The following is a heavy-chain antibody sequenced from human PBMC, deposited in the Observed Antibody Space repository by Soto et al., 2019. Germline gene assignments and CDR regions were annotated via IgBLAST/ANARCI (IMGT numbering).Heavy chain of an antibody. CDR1: GYTFTRYG. CDR2: INTYNGNT. J-gene: IGHJ6*02. D-gene: IGHD3-16*01. Sequence: QVQLVQSGAEVKNPGASVKVSCKASGYTFTRYGIGWARQAPGQGLEWMGWINTYNGNTTYAPNVQGRVTLTTDTSTSTAYMELRSLRSNDTAIYYCAMVDVYVTPSPQDVWGQGTTVIVSS. CDR3: AMVDVYVTPSPQDV. V-gene: IGHV1-18*01.